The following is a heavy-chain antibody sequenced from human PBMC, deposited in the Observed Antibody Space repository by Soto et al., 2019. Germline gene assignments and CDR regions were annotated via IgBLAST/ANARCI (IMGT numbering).Heavy chain of an antibody. D-gene: IGHD4-4*01. CDR1: GFTFSIYE. J-gene: IGHJ4*02. CDR3: ARASAYTLDY. Sequence: GGSLRLSCAASGFTFSIYEMNWVRQAPGKWLEWVSYSSSSGSTIFYADSVKGRFTISRDNAKNSLYLQMNSLRGEDTALYYCARASAYTLDYWGQGXLVTVSS. CDR2: SSSSGSTI. V-gene: IGHV3-48*03.